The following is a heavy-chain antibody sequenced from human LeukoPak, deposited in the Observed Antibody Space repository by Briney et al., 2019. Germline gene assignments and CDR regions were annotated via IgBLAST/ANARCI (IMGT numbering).Heavy chain of an antibody. CDR2: LSWNSGSI. CDR3: TRIEEDYGDYVFDY. D-gene: IGHD4-17*01. V-gene: IGHV3-9*03. CDR1: GFTFDDYT. Sequence: PGVPLRLSGAASGFTFDDYTMQWLRQAPGKGLEWGSGLSWNSGSIGHADSVKGRFTISRDNAKNSLYLQMNSLRAEDMAVYYCTRIEEDYGDYVFDYWGQGTLVSVSS. J-gene: IGHJ4*02.